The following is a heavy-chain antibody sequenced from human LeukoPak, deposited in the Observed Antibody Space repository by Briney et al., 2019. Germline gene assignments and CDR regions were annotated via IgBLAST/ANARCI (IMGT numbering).Heavy chain of an antibody. V-gene: IGHV1-2*02. CDR1: GYTFTGYY. CDR2: INPNSGGT. D-gene: IGHD1-7*01. Sequence: GASVKVSCKASGYTFTGYYMHWVRRAPGQGLEWMGWINPNSGGTNYAQKFQGRVTMTRDTSTSTAYMELSRLRSDDTAVYYCAQITGTTDFDYWGQGTLVTVSS. CDR3: AQITGTTDFDY. J-gene: IGHJ4*02.